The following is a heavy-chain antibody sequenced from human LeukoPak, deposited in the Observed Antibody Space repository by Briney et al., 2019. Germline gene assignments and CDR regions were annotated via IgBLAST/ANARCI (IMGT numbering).Heavy chain of an antibody. CDR1: GYTLTELS. V-gene: IGHV1-24*01. D-gene: IGHD3-22*01. J-gene: IGHJ1*01. CDR2: FDPEDGET. Sequence: ASVKVSCKVSGYTLTELSMHWVRQAPGKGLEWIGGFDPEDGETIYAQKFQGRVTMTEDTSTDTAYMELSSLRSEDTAVYYCATGPQDYYDSSGYYGYFQHWGQGTLVTVSS. CDR3: ATGPQDYYDSSGYYGYFQH.